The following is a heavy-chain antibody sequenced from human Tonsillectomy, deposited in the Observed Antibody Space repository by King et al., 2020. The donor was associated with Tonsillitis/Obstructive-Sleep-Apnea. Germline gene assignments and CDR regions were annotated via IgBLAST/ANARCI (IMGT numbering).Heavy chain of an antibody. D-gene: IGHD3-10*01. J-gene: IGHJ3*01. CDR2: ISSSSSTI. V-gene: IGHV3-48*02. CDR3: ARRXXGESQFDAXXX. CDR1: GFTFSSYS. Sequence: VQLVESGGGLVQPGGSLRLSCAASGFTFSSYSMNWVRQAPGKGLEWVSYISSSSSTIYYADSVKGRFTISRDNAKNSLYLQMNSLRDEDTALYYCARRXXGESQFDAXXXXXQXTMVTVSS.